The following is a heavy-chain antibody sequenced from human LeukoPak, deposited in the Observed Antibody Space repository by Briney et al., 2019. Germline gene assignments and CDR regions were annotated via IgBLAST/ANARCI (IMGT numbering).Heavy chain of an antibody. CDR3: AREQQLVPEDAFDI. V-gene: IGHV3-23*01. CDR1: GFTFSSYT. D-gene: IGHD6-13*01. Sequence: PGGSLRLSCAASGFTFSSYTMTWVRQAPGKGLEWVSGISGGDFSTFYADSVRGRFTISRDNSKNTLYLQLNSLRTEDTAVYYCAREQQLVPEDAFDIWGQGTMVTVSS. J-gene: IGHJ3*02. CDR2: ISGGDFST.